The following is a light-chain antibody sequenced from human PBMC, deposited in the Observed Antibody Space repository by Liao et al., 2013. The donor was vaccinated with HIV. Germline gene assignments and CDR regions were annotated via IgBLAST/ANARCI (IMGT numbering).Light chain of an antibody. CDR1: NIGSKS. V-gene: IGLV3-21*01. Sequence: SYELTQPPSVSVAPGKTASITCGGNNIGSKSVHWYQQKPGQAPVLVIYYDSDRPSGIPERFSGSSSGNTATLTISGTQAMDEADYYCQAWDSSTVVFGGGTKLTVL. CDR3: QAWDSSTVV. J-gene: IGLJ2*01. CDR2: YDS.